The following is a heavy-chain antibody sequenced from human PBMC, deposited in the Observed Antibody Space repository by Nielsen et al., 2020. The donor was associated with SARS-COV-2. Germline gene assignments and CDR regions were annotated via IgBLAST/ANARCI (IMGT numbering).Heavy chain of an antibody. J-gene: IGHJ4*02. CDR1: GSTFSSYG. V-gene: IGHV3-30*18. Sequence: GESLKISCAASGSTFSSYGIHWVRQAPGKGLEWVAVISYDGSNKYYADSVKGRFTISRDNSKNTLYLQMNSLRAEDTAVYYCAKEGYRGKLDYWGQGTLVTVSS. D-gene: IGHD5-18*01. CDR2: ISYDGSNK. CDR3: AKEGYRGKLDY.